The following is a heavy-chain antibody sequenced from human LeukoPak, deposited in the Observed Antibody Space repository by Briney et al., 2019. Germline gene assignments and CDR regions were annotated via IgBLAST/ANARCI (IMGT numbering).Heavy chain of an antibody. D-gene: IGHD4-11*01. Sequence: SETLSLTCTVSGGSVSSGSYYWSWIRQPPGKGLEWIGYIFYSGNTNYNPSLKSRVTISVDTSKNQFSLRLSSVTAADTAVYYCARVAVTTDAFGIWGQGTMVTVSS. CDR3: ARVAVTTDAFGI. J-gene: IGHJ3*02. CDR2: IFYSGNT. V-gene: IGHV4-61*01. CDR1: GGSVSSGSYY.